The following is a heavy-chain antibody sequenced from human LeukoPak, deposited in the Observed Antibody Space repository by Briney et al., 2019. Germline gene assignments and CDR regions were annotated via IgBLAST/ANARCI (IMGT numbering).Heavy chain of an antibody. D-gene: IGHD3-16*01. CDR1: GFTFSSYA. Sequence: GGSLRLSCAASGFTFSSYAMSWVCQAPGKGLEWVSYISRVSSTIYYADSVKGRFTISRDNAMNSLYLQMNSLRAGDTAVYYCARIPDYDYVWGSYYYYYYMDVWGKGTTVTVSS. CDR2: ISRVSSTI. V-gene: IGHV3-48*01. CDR3: ARIPDYDYVWGSYYYYYYMDV. J-gene: IGHJ6*03.